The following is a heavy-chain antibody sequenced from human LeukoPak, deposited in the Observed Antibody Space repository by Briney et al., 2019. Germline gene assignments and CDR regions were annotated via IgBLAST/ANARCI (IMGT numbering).Heavy chain of an antibody. CDR2: IYYSGST. D-gene: IGHD4-17*01. CDR1: GGSISSGGYY. V-gene: IGHV4-31*03. Sequence: PSETLSLTCTVSGGSISSGGYYWSWIRQHPGKGLEWIGYIYYSGSTYYNPSLKSRVTISVDTSKNQSSLKLSSVTAADTAVYYCARDYGDYFFDYWGQGTLVTVSS. J-gene: IGHJ4*02. CDR3: ARDYGDYFFDY.